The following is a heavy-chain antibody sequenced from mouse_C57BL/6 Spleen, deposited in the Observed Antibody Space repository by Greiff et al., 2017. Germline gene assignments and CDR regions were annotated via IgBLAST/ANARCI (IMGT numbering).Heavy chain of an antibody. CDR1: GFSLTSYG. Sequence: VQLQQSGPGLVQPSQSLSITCTVSGFSLTSYGVHWVRQSPGQGLEWLGVIWSGGSTDSNAAFISRLSINKDNPKSQVFFKMNSLQADDTAIYYWARSEPPFDYWGQGTTLTVSS. CDR2: IWSGGST. V-gene: IGHV2-2*01. J-gene: IGHJ2*01. CDR3: ARSEPPFDY.